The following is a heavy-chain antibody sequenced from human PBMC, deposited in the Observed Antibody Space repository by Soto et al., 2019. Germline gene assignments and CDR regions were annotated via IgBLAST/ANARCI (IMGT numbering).Heavy chain of an antibody. CDR3: TTSPSVGV. Sequence: EVHLVESGGGLIQPGGSLRLSCAASGFTVGNNYMNWVRQAPGKGLEWVSLMYSGGGTYYADSVKGRFTMSRDSSKNTSYLQLISLRAEDTAMYYCTTSPSVGVWGQGTTVTVPS. J-gene: IGHJ6*02. D-gene: IGHD6-19*01. V-gene: IGHV3-53*01. CDR2: MYSGGGT. CDR1: GFTVGNNY.